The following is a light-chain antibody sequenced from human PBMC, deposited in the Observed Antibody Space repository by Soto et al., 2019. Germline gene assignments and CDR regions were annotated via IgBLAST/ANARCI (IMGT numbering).Light chain of an antibody. CDR2: GNS. V-gene: IGLV1-40*01. J-gene: IGLJ1*01. CDR1: NSNIGAGYD. Sequence: QSLLTQPPSVSVAPGQRVTTSCTGSNSNIGAGYDVHWYQQLPGTAPKLLIYGNSNRPSGVPDRFSGSKSGTSASLTITGLQAEDEADYYCQSYGDSLSGYVYGTGTKVTVL. CDR3: QSYGDSLSGYV.